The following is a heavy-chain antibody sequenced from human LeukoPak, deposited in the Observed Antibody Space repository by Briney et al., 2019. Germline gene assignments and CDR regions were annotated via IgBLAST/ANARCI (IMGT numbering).Heavy chain of an antibody. CDR3: ARDVNTIYGRYSDY. CDR1: GFTFSSYE. D-gene: IGHD3-3*01. J-gene: IGHJ4*02. V-gene: IGHV3-21*05. CDR2: ISSRSDDI. Sequence: PGGSLRLSCAASGFTFSSYEMNWVRQAPGKGLEWVSYISSRSDDIHFIDSVKGRFTISRDNAKNSLYLQMNSLRVEDTAVYYCARDVNTIYGRYSDYWGLGTVVTVSS.